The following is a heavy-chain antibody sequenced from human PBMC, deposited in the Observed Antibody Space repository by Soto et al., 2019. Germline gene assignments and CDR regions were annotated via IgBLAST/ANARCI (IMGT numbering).Heavy chain of an antibody. V-gene: IGHV3-48*01. J-gene: IGHJ5*02. CDR1: GFTFNSYS. Sequence: PGGSLRLACAASGFTFNSYSMNWVRQAPGKGLEWVSYISSSSSTIYYADSVKGRFTISRDNAKNSLYLQMNSLRAEDTAVYYCARHPERITEIGWFDPWGQGT. D-gene: IGHD1-20*01. CDR3: ARHPERITEIGWFDP. CDR2: ISSSSSTI.